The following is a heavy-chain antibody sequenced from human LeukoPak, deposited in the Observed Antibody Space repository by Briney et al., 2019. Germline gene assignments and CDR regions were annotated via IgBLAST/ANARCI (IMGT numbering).Heavy chain of an antibody. CDR3: AGGATGTDAFDI. Sequence: GGSLRLSCAASGFTFSNYWMNWVRQAPGKGLEWVANVKHDGSEKNYVDSVKGRFTISRDNAKNTLYLQMNSLRAEDTAVYYCAGGATGTDAFDIWGQGTVVTVSS. D-gene: IGHD1-1*01. J-gene: IGHJ3*02. CDR2: VKHDGSEK. V-gene: IGHV3-7*02. CDR1: GFTFSNYW.